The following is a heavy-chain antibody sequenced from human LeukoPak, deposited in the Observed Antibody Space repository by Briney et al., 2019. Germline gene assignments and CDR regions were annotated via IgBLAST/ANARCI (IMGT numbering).Heavy chain of an antibody. CDR2: ISYDGSNK. D-gene: IGHD3-22*01. J-gene: IGHJ4*02. CDR1: GLTFSSYA. Sequence: GGSLRLSCAASGLTFSSYAMHWVRQAPGKGLEWVAVISYDGSNKYYADSVKGRFTISRDNSKNTLYLQMNSLRAEDTAIYYCASSSGYYYRSIDYWGQGTLVTVSS. V-gene: IGHV3-30-3*01. CDR3: ASSSGYYYRSIDY.